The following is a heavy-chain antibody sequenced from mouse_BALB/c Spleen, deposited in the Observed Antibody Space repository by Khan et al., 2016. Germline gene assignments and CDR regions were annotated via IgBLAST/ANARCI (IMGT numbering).Heavy chain of an antibody. CDR3: ARSVY. Sequence: QVQLKQSGAELMKPGASVKISCKATGYTFSSYWLEWVKERPGHGLEWIGEILPGSGSTNYHEKFKGKATFTAETSSNTAYMQLSSLTSENSAVYYCARSVYWGQGTLVTVSA. CDR1: GYTFSSYW. V-gene: IGHV1-9*01. J-gene: IGHJ3*01. CDR2: ILPGSGST.